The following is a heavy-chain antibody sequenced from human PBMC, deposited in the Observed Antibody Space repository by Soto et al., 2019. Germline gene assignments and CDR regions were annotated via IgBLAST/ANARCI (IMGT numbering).Heavy chain of an antibody. CDR1: GFTFSSYG. D-gene: IGHD2-21*02. V-gene: IGHV3-30*18. CDR3: AKEAHVVVTATHFDY. CDR2: ISYDGSNK. J-gene: IGHJ4*02. Sequence: PGGSLRLSCAASGFTFSSYGMHWVRQAPGKGLEWVAVISYDGSNKYYADSVKGRFTISRDNSKNTLYLQMNSLRAEDTAVYYCAKEAHVVVTATHFDYWGQGTLVTVSS.